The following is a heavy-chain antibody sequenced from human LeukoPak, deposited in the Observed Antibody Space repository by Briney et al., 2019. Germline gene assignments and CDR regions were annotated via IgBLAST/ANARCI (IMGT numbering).Heavy chain of an antibody. CDR3: ARRPHDAIDI. CDR1: GGSINSYY. V-gene: IGHV4-59*08. CDR2: IYYSGST. J-gene: IGHJ3*02. Sequence: SETLSLTCTVAGGSINSYYWSWIRQPPGKGLEWIGYIYYSGSTNYNPSVKSRVIISVDTSKNQFSLKLSSVTAADTAVYYCARRPHDAIDIWGQGTMVTVSS.